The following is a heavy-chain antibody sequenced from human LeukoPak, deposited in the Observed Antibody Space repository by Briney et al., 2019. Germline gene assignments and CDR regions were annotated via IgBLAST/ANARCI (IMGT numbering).Heavy chain of an antibody. CDR3: AKGTGVVPLQHYYYGMDV. V-gene: IGHV3-30*18. D-gene: IGHD7-27*01. J-gene: IGHJ6*02. Sequence: GGSLRLSGAASGFTFSSYGMHWVRQAPGKGLEWVAVISYDGSNKYYADSVKGRFTISRDNSKNTLYLQMNSLRAEDTAVYYCAKGTGVVPLQHYYYGMDVWGQGTTVTVSS. CDR2: ISYDGSNK. CDR1: GFTFSSYG.